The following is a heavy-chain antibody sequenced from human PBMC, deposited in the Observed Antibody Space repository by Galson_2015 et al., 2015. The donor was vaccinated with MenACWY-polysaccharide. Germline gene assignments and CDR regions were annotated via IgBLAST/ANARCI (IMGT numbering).Heavy chain of an antibody. D-gene: IGHD2-21*01. V-gene: IGHV3-73*01. Sequence: SLRLSCAASGFSFSASAMHWVRQASGKGLEWVGRIRSNTYNYATAYTASVNGRFTISRDDSKNTADLQMNRLKIDDTAVYYCYCGPDSAGWMYVWGKGTTVTASS. CDR2: IRSNTYNYAT. CDR1: GFSFSASA. J-gene: IGHJ6*04. CDR3: YCGPDSAGWMYV.